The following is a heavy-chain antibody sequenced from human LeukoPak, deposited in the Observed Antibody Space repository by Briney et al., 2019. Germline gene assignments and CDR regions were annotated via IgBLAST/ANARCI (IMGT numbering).Heavy chain of an antibody. CDR2: ISGSGSST. D-gene: IGHD6-6*01. CDR1: GFTFSSYA. CDR3: AKDLQYSSPLSNFDP. Sequence: RTGGSLRLSCAASGFTFSSYAMTWVRQAPGQGLEWVSAISGSGSSTYYADSAKGRFTISRDNSKNTLYLQMNSLRAEDTAVYYCAKDLQYSSPLSNFDPWGQGTLVTVSS. V-gene: IGHV3-23*01. J-gene: IGHJ5*02.